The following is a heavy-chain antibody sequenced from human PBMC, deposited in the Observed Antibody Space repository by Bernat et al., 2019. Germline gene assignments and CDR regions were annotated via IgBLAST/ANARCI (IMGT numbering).Heavy chain of an antibody. D-gene: IGHD3-16*01. CDR3: ARAIMTPWSPFDI. V-gene: IGHV3-23*01. CDR2: IRGSGGST. J-gene: IGHJ3*02. Sequence: EVQLLESGGGLVQPGGSLRLSCAASGFTFSSYAMSWVRQAPGKGLEWVSAIRGSGGSTYYADSVKGRFTISRDNSKNTLYLQMNSLRAEDTAVYYCARAIMTPWSPFDIWGQGTMVTVSS. CDR1: GFTFSSYA.